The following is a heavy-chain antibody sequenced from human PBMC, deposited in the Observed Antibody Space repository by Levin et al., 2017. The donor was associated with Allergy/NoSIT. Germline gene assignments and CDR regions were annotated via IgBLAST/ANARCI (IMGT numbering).Heavy chain of an antibody. V-gene: IGHV3-49*04. J-gene: IGHJ1*01. CDR3: TRIYCSSTSCYLVYFQH. Sequence: HPGGSLRLSCTVSGFTFDNFGLTWVRQAPGKGLELVGFIRSNAYGGTTEYAASVKGRFTISKDDSKSIAYLQMDSLKTEDTAVYYCTRIYCSSTSCYLVYFQHWGQGTLVTVSS. CDR2: IRSNAYGGTT. CDR1: GFTFDNFG. D-gene: IGHD2-2*01.